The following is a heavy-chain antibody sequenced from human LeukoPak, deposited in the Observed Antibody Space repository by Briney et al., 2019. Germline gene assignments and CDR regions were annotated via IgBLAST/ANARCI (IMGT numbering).Heavy chain of an antibody. J-gene: IGHJ5*02. CDR1: GGSISSYY. CDR2: IYYSGST. Sequence: SETLSLTCTVSGGSISSYYWSWIRQPPGKGLEWIGYIYYSGSTNYNPSLKSRVTISVDTSKNQFSLKLSSVTAADTAVYYCARIHSSSWRNYNWFDPWGQGTLVTVSS. D-gene: IGHD6-13*01. CDR3: ARIHSSSWRNYNWFDP. V-gene: IGHV4-59*08.